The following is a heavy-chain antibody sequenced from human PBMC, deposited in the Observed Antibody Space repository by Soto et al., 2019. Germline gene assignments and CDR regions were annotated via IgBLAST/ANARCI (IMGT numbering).Heavy chain of an antibody. V-gene: IGHV4-39*01. D-gene: IGHD3-3*01. CDR2: IYYSGST. CDR3: PSLWKGSGNYNGYLDY. Sequence: PSETLSLTCTVSGGSISRSSYYWGWIRQPPGKGLEWIGSIYYSGSTYYNPSLKSRVTISVDTSKNQFSLKLSSVTAADTAVYYCPSLWKGSGNYNGYLDYWGQGTLVTVSS. CDR1: GGSISRSSYY. J-gene: IGHJ4*02.